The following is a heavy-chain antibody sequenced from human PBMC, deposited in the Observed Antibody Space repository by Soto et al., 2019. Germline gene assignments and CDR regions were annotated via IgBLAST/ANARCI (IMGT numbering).Heavy chain of an antibody. D-gene: IGHD4-17*01. CDR1: GGSISSYY. J-gene: IGHJ6*02. Sequence: PSETLSLTCTVSGGSISSYYWSWIRQPPGKGLEWIGYIYYSGSTNYNPSLKSRVTISVDTSKNQFSLKLSSVTAADTAVYYCARQGASVYGDYEDYYYYYGMDVWGQGTTVTVSS. CDR3: ARQGASVYGDYEDYYYYYGMDV. V-gene: IGHV4-59*08. CDR2: IYYSGST.